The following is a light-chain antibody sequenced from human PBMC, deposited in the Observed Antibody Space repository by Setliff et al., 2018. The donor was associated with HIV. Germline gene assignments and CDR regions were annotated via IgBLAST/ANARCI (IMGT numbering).Light chain of an antibody. CDR3: AVWDNALKGDV. V-gene: IGLV1-44*01. CDR1: SSNIGVNV. CDR2: NNY. Sequence: QSALGQPPSASGTPGQRATISCSGSSSNIGVNVVNWYQHLPGTSPQLLIYNNYQRPSGVPDRFSGSKSGSSGSLAISGLQSEDEADYYCAVWDNALKGDVFGTGTKVTVL. J-gene: IGLJ1*01.